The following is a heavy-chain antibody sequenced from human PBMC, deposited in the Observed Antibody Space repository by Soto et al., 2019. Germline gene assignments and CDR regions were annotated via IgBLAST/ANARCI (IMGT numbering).Heavy chain of an antibody. Sequence: ASVKVSRKASGYTFTSYYMHWVRQAPGQGLEWMGIINTSGGSTSYAQKFQGRVTMTRDTSTSTVYMELSSLRSEDTAVYYCARERCRHGWFDPWGQGTLVTVSS. CDR3: ARERCRHGWFDP. D-gene: IGHD2-2*01. J-gene: IGHJ5*02. CDR1: GYTFTSYY. V-gene: IGHV1-46*01. CDR2: INTSGGST.